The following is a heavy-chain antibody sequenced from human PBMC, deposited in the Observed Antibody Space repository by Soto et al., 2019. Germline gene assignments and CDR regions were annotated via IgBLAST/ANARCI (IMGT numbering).Heavy chain of an antibody. V-gene: IGHV6-1*01. CDR1: GDRVSSNSAA. Sequence: SQTLSLTCAISGDRVSSNSAAWNWIRQSPSRGLEWLGRTYYRSKWYNDYAVSVKSRITINPDTSKNQFSLQLNSVTPEDTAVYYCARAPYYDFWSGNNWFDPWGQGTLVTVSS. CDR3: ARAPYYDFWSGNNWFDP. D-gene: IGHD3-3*01. J-gene: IGHJ5*02. CDR2: TYYRSKWYN.